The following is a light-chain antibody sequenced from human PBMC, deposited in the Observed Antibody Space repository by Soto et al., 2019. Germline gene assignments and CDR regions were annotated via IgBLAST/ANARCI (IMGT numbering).Light chain of an antibody. CDR3: QQYHNYPVT. Sequence: IQMTQSPSSLSASVGDRVTITWRASQEISNHLAWFQQKPGKPPKSLIFDASSLQSGVPSKFSGSGSGTDFTLTISSLQPEDFATYYCQQYHNYPVTFGGGTKVEIK. CDR2: DAS. CDR1: QEISNH. J-gene: IGKJ4*01. V-gene: IGKV1-16*02.